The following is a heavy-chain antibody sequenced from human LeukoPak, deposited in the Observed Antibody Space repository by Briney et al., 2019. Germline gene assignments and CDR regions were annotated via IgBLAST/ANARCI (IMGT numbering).Heavy chain of an antibody. D-gene: IGHD1-26*01. CDR1: GGSISVAAYY. Sequence: PSQTLSLTCTVSGGSISVAAYYWSWIRQHPGEGLKWIGYIYYSGSTYYNPSLKSRVTISVDTSKNQFSLKLSSVTAADTAVYYCARVGAGPPGWGQGTLVTVSS. V-gene: IGHV4-31*03. CDR2: IYYSGST. J-gene: IGHJ4*02. CDR3: ARVGAGPPG.